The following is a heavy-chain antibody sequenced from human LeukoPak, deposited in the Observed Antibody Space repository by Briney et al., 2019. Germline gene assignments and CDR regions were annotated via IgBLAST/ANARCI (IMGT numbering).Heavy chain of an antibody. CDR2: ISWNSGSI. J-gene: IGHJ4*02. D-gene: IGHD3-10*01. V-gene: IGHV3-9*01. CDR1: GFTFDDYA. Sequence: GGSLRLSCAASGFTFDDYAMHWVQQAPGKGLEWVSGISWNSGSIGYADSVKGRFTISRDNAKNSLYLQMNSLRAEDTALCYCAKDVSGHYYGSGSYYNYWGQGTLVTVSS. CDR3: AKDVSGHYYGSGSYYNY.